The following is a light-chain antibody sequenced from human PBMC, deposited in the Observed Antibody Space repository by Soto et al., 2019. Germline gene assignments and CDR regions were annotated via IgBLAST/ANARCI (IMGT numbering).Light chain of an antibody. CDR3: LQDYNSLT. CDR2: AAS. CDR1: QGIRND. J-gene: IGKJ4*01. V-gene: IGKV1-6*01. Sequence: AIQMTQSPSSLSASVGDRVTITCRASQGIRNDLGWYQQKPGKAPKLLIYAASTLQSGVPSRFSGSGSGTDFTLTSSRLQPEDFSTYYCLQDYNSLTFGGGTKVEIK.